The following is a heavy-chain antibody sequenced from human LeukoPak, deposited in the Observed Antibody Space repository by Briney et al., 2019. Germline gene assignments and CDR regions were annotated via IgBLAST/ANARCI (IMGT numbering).Heavy chain of an antibody. D-gene: IGHD5-18*01. Sequence: GGSLRLSCAASGFMFGGYSMDWVRQAPGKGLEWVSYIKSSGDDTYYTDSVKGRFTISRDNAKNLLYLQMNSLRVEDTAVYYCVRGRQGYHFDYWGQGTLVTVSS. CDR3: VRGRQGYHFDY. V-gene: IGHV3-48*01. CDR2: IKSSGDDT. J-gene: IGHJ4*02. CDR1: GFMFGGYS.